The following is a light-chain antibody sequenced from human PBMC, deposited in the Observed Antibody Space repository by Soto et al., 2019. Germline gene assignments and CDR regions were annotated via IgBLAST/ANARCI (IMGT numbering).Light chain of an antibody. CDR2: EVT. V-gene: IGLV2-14*01. J-gene: IGLJ1*01. CDR3: SSYSTSYFYF. CDR1: SSDVGRYNY. Sequence: QSVLTQPASVSGSPGQSITISCTGTSSDVGRYNYVSWYQQYPGRAPKLIIYEVTNRPSGVSDRFSGSKSGNVASLTISGLQAADEADYYCSSYSTSYFYFFGSGTKVTVL.